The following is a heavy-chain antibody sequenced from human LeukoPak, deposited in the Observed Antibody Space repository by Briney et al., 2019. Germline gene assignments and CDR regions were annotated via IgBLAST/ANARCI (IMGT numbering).Heavy chain of an antibody. CDR3: ARDLAHISIAAAGKGLDY. V-gene: IGHV1-46*01. CDR1: GYXFTSYY. J-gene: IGHJ4*02. CDR2: INPSGGSA. D-gene: IGHD6-13*01. Sequence: ASVKVSCKASGYXFTSYYIHWVRQAPGQGLEWMGIINPSGGSASYAQKFQGRVTMTRDTSTSTVYMELSSLRSEDTAVYYCARDLAHISIAAAGKGLDYWGQGTLVTVSS.